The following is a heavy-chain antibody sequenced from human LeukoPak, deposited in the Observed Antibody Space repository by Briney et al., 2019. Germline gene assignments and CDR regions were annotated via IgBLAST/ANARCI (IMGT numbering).Heavy chain of an antibody. CDR2: ISSGGSTI. J-gene: IGHJ4*02. Sequence: GGSLRLSCAASEFVLSDYYVSWIRQAPGKGLEWISYISSGGSTISYADSVRGRFTISRDNAKNSLYREMNRLSAEGTAVDYCAREMGGDYGSGSFFDHWGQGNMVTVSS. V-gene: IGHV3-11*01. CDR3: AREMGGDYGSGSFFDH. D-gene: IGHD3-10*01. CDR1: EFVLSDYY.